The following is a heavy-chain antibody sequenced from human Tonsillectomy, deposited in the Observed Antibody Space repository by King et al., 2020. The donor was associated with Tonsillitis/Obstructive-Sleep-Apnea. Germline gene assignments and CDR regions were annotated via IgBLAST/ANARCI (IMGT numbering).Heavy chain of an antibody. D-gene: IGHD5-12*01. V-gene: IGHV3-73*01. CDR2: LRMQPNNYAT. Sequence: DVQLVESGGGLIHPGGSLKLSCAVSGFTFSDSSILVVRQFSGKGLKWVVLLRMQPNNYATAYVASVEGRFTIARDDSKNTAYLQLNSLKTDDTATYYCATSNVNGGYAGVDYWGQGTLVTVSS. CDR1: GFTFSDSS. CDR3: ATSNVNGGYAGVDY. J-gene: IGHJ4*02.